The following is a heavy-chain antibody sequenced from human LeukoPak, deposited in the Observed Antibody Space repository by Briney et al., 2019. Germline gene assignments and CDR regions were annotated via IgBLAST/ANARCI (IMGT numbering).Heavy chain of an antibody. CDR3: ARDPEWGCGELLYPWFDP. Sequence: GGSLRLSCAASGFTFSSYAMHWVRQAPGKGLEWVAVISYDGSNKYYADSVKGRFTISRDNSKNTLYLQMNSLRAEDTAVYYCARDPEWGCGELLYPWFDPWGQGTLVTVSS. J-gene: IGHJ5*02. CDR1: GFTFSSYA. CDR2: ISYDGSNK. D-gene: IGHD3-10*01. V-gene: IGHV3-30-3*01.